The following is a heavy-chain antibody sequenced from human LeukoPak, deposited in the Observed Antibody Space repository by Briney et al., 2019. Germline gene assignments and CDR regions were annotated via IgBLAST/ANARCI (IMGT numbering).Heavy chain of an antibody. V-gene: IGHV3-21*01. Sequence: GGSLRLSCAASGFTLSNYSMNWVRQAPGKGLEWVSSITSSNDYIYYGDSVKGRFTISRDDVKNSLFLQMNSLRAEDTATYYCARGEFGDYYYFYMDVWGKGTTVTVSS. CDR3: ARGEFGDYYYFYMDV. D-gene: IGHD2/OR15-2a*01. J-gene: IGHJ6*03. CDR1: GFTLSNYS. CDR2: ITSSNDYI.